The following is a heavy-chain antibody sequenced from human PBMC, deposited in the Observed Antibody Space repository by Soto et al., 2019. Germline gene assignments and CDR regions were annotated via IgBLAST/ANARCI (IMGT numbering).Heavy chain of an antibody. CDR1: GGSINYFY. Sequence: SETLSLTCTVSGGSINYFYWSWIRQPPGKGLEWIGYIYYSGSTDYNPSLKGRVTISVDTSKNQFSLKLRSVTAADTAVYYCARVGGVAARTFDYWGQGTLVTVSS. CDR2: IYYSGST. D-gene: IGHD6-6*01. CDR3: ARVGGVAARTFDY. V-gene: IGHV4-59*01. J-gene: IGHJ4*02.